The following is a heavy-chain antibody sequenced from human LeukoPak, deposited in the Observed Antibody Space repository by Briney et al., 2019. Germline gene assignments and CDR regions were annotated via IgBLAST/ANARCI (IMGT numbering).Heavy chain of an antibody. J-gene: IGHJ3*02. V-gene: IGHV3-9*01. CDR3: SARDAFDI. D-gene: IGHD6-6*01. Sequence: GGSLRLSCSASGFTFDDYAMHWVRQAPGKGLEWVSGISWNSGSIGYADSVKGRFTISRDNAKNSLYLQMNSLRAEDTALYYCSARDAFDIWGQGTMVTVSS. CDR1: GFTFDDYA. CDR2: ISWNSGSI.